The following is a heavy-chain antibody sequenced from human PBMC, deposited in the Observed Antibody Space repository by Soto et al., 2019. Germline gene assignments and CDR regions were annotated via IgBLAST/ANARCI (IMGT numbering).Heavy chain of an antibody. V-gene: IGHV1-2*02. CDR1: GYMFTGYN. D-gene: IGHD3-10*01. CDR2: INPNSGGT. J-gene: IGHJ6*02. CDR3: AREVAMVRGARAYGMDV. Sequence: ASVKVSCKASGYMFTGYNMHWVRQAPGQGLEWMGWINPNSGGTNYAQKFQGRVTMTRDLPSSTAYMELSRLRSDDTAVYYCAREVAMVRGARAYGMDVWRHGTTVTVSS.